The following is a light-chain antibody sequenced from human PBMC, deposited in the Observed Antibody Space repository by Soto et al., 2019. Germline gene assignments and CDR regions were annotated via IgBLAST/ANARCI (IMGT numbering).Light chain of an antibody. V-gene: IGLV4-69*01. Sequence: QLVLTQSPSASASRGASVKLTCTLSGGHSSYAIAWHQQQPEKGPRYLMKLNSDGSHSKGDGIPDRFSGSSSGAERYLTISSLQSEDEADYYCQTWGTGIQGVFGGGTKLTVL. CDR3: QTWGTGIQGV. CDR1: GGHSSYA. J-gene: IGLJ3*02. CDR2: LNSDGSH.